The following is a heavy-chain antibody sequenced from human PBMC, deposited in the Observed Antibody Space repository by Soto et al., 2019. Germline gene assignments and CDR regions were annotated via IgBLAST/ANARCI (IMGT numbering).Heavy chain of an antibody. D-gene: IGHD6-19*01. CDR1: GGSISSGGYY. CDR2: IYYSGST. V-gene: IGHV4-31*03. CDR3: ARGRAVAGMRP. Sequence: PSETLSLTCTVSGGSISSGGYYWSWIRQHPGKGLEWIGYIYYSGSTYYNPSLKSRVTISVDTSKNQFSLKLSSVTAADTAVYYCARGRAVAGMRPWGQGTLVTVSS. J-gene: IGHJ4*02.